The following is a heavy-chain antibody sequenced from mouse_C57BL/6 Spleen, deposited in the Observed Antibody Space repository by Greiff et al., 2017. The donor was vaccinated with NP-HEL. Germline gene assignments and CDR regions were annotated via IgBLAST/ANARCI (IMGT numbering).Heavy chain of an antibody. D-gene: IGHD2-5*01. V-gene: IGHV1-55*01. Sequence: QVQLQQPGAELVKPGASVKMSCKASGYTFTSYWITWVKQRPGQGLEWIGDIYPGSGSTNYNEKFKSKATLTVDTSSIAAYMQLSSLTSEDFAVYYSASYYYSNRFDYWGQGTTLTVSS. CDR1: GYTFTSYW. J-gene: IGHJ2*01. CDR3: ASYYYSNRFDY. CDR2: IYPGSGST.